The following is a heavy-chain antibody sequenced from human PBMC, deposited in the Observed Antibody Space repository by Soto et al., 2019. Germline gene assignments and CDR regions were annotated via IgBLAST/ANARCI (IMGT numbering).Heavy chain of an antibody. D-gene: IGHD3-22*01. CDR2: ISSSSSYI. Sequence: GGSLRLSCAASGFTFSSYWMHWVRQAPGKGLVWVSSISSSSSYIYYADSVKGRFTISRDNAKNSLYLQMNSLRAEDTAVYYCARDQGPYYYDSSGYPVDYFDYWGQGTLVTVS. J-gene: IGHJ4*02. V-gene: IGHV3-21*01. CDR3: ARDQGPYYYDSSGYPVDYFDY. CDR1: GFTFSSYW.